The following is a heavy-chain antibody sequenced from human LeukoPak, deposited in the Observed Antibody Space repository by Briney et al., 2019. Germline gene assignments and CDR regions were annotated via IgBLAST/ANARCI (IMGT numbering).Heavy chain of an antibody. CDR1: GGSFSGYY. V-gene: IGHV4-34*01. Sequence: SETLSLTCAVYGGSFSGYYWSWIRQPPGKGLEGIGEINHSGSTNYNPSLKSRVTISVDTSKNQFSLKLSSVTAADTAVYYCARRVLGDHRIDYWGQGTLVTVSS. D-gene: IGHD2-8*02. J-gene: IGHJ4*02. CDR3: ARRVLGDHRIDY. CDR2: INHSGST.